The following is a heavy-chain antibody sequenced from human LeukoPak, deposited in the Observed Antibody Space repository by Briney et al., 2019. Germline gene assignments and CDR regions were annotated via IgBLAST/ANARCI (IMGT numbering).Heavy chain of an antibody. CDR1: GYTFTSYY. CDR3: ATAPGYYYDSSGQKDAFDI. CDR2: INPSGGST. Sequence: ASVKVSCKASGYTFTSYYMHWVRQAPGQGLEWMGIINPSGGSTSYAQKFQGRVTMTRSTSISTAYMELSSLRSEDTAVYYCATAPGYYYDSSGQKDAFDIWGQGTMVTVSS. J-gene: IGHJ3*02. V-gene: IGHV1-46*01. D-gene: IGHD3-22*01.